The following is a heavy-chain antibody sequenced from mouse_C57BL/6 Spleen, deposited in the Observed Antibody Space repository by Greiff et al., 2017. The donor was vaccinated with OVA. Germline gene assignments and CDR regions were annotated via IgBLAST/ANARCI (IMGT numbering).Heavy chain of an antibody. D-gene: IGHD1-1*01. CDR2: IDPSDSET. J-gene: IGHJ1*03. CDR1: GYTFTSYW. CDR3: AREVSYDGRKDFDV. V-gene: IGHV1-52*01. Sequence: QVQLQQPGAELVRPGSSVKLSCKASGYTFTSYWMHWVKQRPIQGLEWIGNIDPSDSETHYNQKFKDKATLTVDKSSSTAYMQLSSLTSEDSAVYDCAREVSYDGRKDFDVWGTGTTVTVSS.